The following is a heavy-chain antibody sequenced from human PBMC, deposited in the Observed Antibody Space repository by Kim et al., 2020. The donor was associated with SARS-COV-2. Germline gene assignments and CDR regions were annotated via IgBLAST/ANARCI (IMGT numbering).Heavy chain of an antibody. D-gene: IGHD3-16*02. CDR1: EYTFPTFW. Sequence: GESLKISCEASEYTFPTFWIAWVRQMPGKGLEWMGFIFPDDSDTKYSPAFQGQVTISVDKSLRTAYLQWSSLKASDTATYYCARHSKSKKRFNVVWENYRSNSFDTWGQGTLVTVSS. CDR2: IFPDDSDT. CDR3: ARHSKSKKRFNVVWENYRSNSFDT. V-gene: IGHV5-51*01. J-gene: IGHJ5*02.